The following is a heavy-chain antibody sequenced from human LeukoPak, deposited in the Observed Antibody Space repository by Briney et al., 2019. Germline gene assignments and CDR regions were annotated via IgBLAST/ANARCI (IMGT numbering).Heavy chain of an antibody. Sequence: GGSLRLSCAASGFTFSSYAMSWVRQAPGKGLEWVSAISGSGGSTYYADSVKGRFTISRDNSKNTLYLQMNSLRAEDTAVYYCGTAVAGTYFDYWGQGTLVTVSS. CDR1: GFTFSSYA. J-gene: IGHJ4*02. CDR2: ISGSGGST. V-gene: IGHV3-23*01. CDR3: GTAVAGTYFDY. D-gene: IGHD6-19*01.